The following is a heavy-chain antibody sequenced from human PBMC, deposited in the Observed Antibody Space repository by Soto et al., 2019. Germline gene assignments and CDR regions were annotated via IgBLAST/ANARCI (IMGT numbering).Heavy chain of an antibody. CDR2: VYYSGST. V-gene: IGHV4-59*01. CDR1: GGSIFSSY. J-gene: IGHJ5*02. CDR3: ARVPAESSSFDP. Sequence: SETLSLTCTVSGGSIFSSYWTWIRQPPGKGLEWIGNVYYSGSTNYNPSLKSRITISVDTSKNQFSLNLSSVTAADTAVYYCARVPAESSSFDPWGQGTLVTVSS. D-gene: IGHD2-15*01.